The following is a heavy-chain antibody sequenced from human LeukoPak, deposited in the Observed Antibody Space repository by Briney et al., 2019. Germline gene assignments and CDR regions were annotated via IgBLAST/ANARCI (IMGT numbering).Heavy chain of an antibody. CDR3: ARSTAMVRRHYHYYYYMDV. V-gene: IGHV3-7*01. CDR1: GFTFSSYW. CDR2: IKQDGSEK. Sequence: GGSLRLSCAASGFTFSSYWMSWVRQAPGKGLEWVANIKQDGSEKYYVDSVKGRFTISRDNAKNSLYLQMNSLRAEDTAVYYCARSTAMVRRHYHYYYYMDVWGKGTTVTVSS. D-gene: IGHD5-18*01. J-gene: IGHJ6*03.